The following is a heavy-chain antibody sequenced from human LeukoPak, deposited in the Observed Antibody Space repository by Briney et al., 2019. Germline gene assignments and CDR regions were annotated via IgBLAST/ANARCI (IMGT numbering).Heavy chain of an antibody. D-gene: IGHD4-23*01. CDR1: GFTFSSYA. Sequence: PGGSLRLSCAASGFTFSSYAMSWVRQAPGKGLEWVSAISGSGGSTYYADSVKGRFTISRDNSKNTLYLQMNSLRAEDTAVYYYAKDKWYGGNSHICHYWGQGTLVTVSS. J-gene: IGHJ4*02. V-gene: IGHV3-23*01. CDR2: ISGSGGST. CDR3: AKDKWYGGNSHICHY.